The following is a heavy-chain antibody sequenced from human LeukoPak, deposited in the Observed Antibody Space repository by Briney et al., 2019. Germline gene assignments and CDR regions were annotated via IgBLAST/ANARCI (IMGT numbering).Heavy chain of an antibody. Sequence: GGSLRLSCAASGFTFSSYEMNWVRQAPGEGLEWVSYISSSGSTIYYADSVKGRFTISRDNAKNSLYLQMNSLRAEDTAVYYCARYGSGTHTTRYYYYYMDVWGKGTTVTISS. J-gene: IGHJ6*03. CDR1: GFTFSSYE. CDR3: ARYGSGTHTTRYYYYYMDV. V-gene: IGHV3-48*03. CDR2: ISSSGSTI. D-gene: IGHD3-10*01.